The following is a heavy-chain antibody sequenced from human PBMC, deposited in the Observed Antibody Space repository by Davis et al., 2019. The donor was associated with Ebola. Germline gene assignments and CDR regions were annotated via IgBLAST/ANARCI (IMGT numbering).Heavy chain of an antibody. CDR1: AFSFSSYS. J-gene: IGHJ3*02. CDR2: ISTSSSPI. D-gene: IGHD6-6*01. Sequence: PGGSLRLSCAASAFSFSSYSMNWVREDPGKGLEWVSYISTSSSPIYYADSVKGRFTIPRDNAKNSLYLQMNSLRDEDTAVYYCARDQGAIAARPSAFDMWGQGTMVTVSS. CDR3: ARDQGAIAARPSAFDM. V-gene: IGHV3-48*02.